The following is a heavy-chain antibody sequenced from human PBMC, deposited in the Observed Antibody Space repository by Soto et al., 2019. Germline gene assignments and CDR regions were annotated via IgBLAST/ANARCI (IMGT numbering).Heavy chain of an antibody. D-gene: IGHD5-12*01. CDR3: ARSRWQRAPFDI. V-gene: IGHV3-11*01. J-gene: IGHJ3*02. Sequence: QVQLVESGGGLVKPGGSLRLSCAVSGFMFSDYHMSWIRQAPGKGLEWVSYISSGGSTIYHADSVKGRFTISRDDAKNSLYLQMNSLRDDDTAVYYCARSRWQRAPFDIWGQGTMVTVSS. CDR1: GFMFSDYH. CDR2: ISSGGSTI.